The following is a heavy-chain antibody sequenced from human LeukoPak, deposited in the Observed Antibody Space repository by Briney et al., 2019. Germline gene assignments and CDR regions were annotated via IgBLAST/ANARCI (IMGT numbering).Heavy chain of an antibody. Sequence: GGSLRLSCAASGFTFSSYSMNWVRQAPGKGLEWVASISSSSSYIYYADSVKGRFTISRDNAKNSLYLQMNSLRAEDTAVYYCARYGCSGGSCYPDYWGHGALVTVSS. CDR3: ARYGCSGGSCYPDY. J-gene: IGHJ4*01. V-gene: IGHV3-21*04. D-gene: IGHD2-15*01. CDR2: ISSSSSYI. CDR1: GFTFSSYS.